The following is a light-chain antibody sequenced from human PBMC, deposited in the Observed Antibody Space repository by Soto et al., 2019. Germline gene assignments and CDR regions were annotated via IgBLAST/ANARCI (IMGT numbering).Light chain of an antibody. CDR3: AAWDDSLSGLYV. Sequence: QSVLTQPHSASGTPGQRVTISCSGSSSNIGSNYVYWYQQLPGTAPKLLIYSNNQRPSGVHDRFSGSKSGTSASLAISGLRSEDEADYYCAAWDDSLSGLYVFGTGTKVTVL. CDR2: SNN. CDR1: SSNIGSNY. J-gene: IGLJ1*01. V-gene: IGLV1-47*02.